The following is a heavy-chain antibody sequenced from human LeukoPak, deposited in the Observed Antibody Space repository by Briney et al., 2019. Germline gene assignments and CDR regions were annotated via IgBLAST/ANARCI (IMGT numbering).Heavy chain of an antibody. CDR3: ARWDYGDFDYYFDY. CDR1: GFTFSSYS. CDR2: ISSSSSYI. J-gene: IGHJ4*02. Sequence: GGSLRLSCAASGFTFSSYSMNWVRQAPGKGLEWVSSISSSSSYIYYADSVKGRFTISRDNAKNSLYLQMNSLRAEDTAVYYCARWDYGDFDYYFDYWGQGTLVTVSS. D-gene: IGHD4-17*01. V-gene: IGHV3-21*01.